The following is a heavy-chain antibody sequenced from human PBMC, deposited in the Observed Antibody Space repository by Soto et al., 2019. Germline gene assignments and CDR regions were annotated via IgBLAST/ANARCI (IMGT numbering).Heavy chain of an antibody. CDR2: ISYDGSNK. V-gene: IGHV3-30-3*01. J-gene: IGHJ4*02. D-gene: IGHD6-19*01. Sequence: QVQLVESGGGVVQPGRSLRLSCAASGFTFSSYAMHWVRQAPGKGLEWVAVISYDGSNKYYADSVKGRFTISRDNSKNTLYLQMNSLRAEDTAVYYCARAPTLRVSGYFDYWGQGTLVTVSS. CDR3: ARAPTLRVSGYFDY. CDR1: GFTFSSYA.